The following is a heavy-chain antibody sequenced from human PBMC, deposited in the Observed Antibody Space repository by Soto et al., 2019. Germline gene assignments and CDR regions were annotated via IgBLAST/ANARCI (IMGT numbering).Heavy chain of an antibody. Sequence: EVQLLESGGGLVQPGGSLRLSCAASGFTFSSYAMSWVRQAPGKGLEWVSAISGSGGSTYYADSVKGRFTISRDNSKNTLYLQMNSLRAEDTAVFYCAKPTRPLRSFDWHLDYWGQGTLVTVSS. CDR2: ISGSGGST. D-gene: IGHD3-9*01. CDR1: GFTFSSYA. CDR3: AKPTRPLRSFDWHLDY. V-gene: IGHV3-23*01. J-gene: IGHJ4*02.